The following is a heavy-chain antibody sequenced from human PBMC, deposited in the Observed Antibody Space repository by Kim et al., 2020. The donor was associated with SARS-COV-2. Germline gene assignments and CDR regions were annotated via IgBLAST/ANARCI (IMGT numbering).Heavy chain of an antibody. CDR1: GYSISSGYY. CDR2: IYHSGST. D-gene: IGHD3-22*01. CDR3: ARAWYYDSSGPSYAFDI. J-gene: IGHJ3*02. Sequence: SETLSLTCTVSGYSISSGYYWGWIRQPPGKGLEWIGSIYHSGSTYYNPSLKSRVTISVDTSKNQFSLKLSSVTAADTAVYYCARAWYYDSSGPSYAFDIWGQGTMVTVSS. V-gene: IGHV4-38-2*02.